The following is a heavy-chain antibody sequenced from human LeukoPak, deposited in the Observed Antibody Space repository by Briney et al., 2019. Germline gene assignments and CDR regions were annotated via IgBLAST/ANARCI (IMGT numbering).Heavy chain of an antibody. V-gene: IGHV3-64D*06. CDR2: ISSNGGST. J-gene: IGHJ4*02. Sequence: PGGSLRLSCSASGFTFSSYAMHWVRQAPGKGLEYVSAISSNGGSTYYADSVKGRFTISRDNSKNTLYLQMSSLRAEDTAVYYCVKDLKLGYCSGGSCYSPGSDYWGRGTLVTVSS. CDR3: VKDLKLGYCSGGSCYSPGSDY. CDR1: GFTFSSYA. D-gene: IGHD2-15*01.